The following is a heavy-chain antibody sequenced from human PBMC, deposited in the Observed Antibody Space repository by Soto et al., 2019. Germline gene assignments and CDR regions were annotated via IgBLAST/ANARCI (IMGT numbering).Heavy chain of an antibody. CDR3: ASLYGSGSLRFRTYYYGMDV. V-gene: IGHV4-34*01. J-gene: IGHJ6*02. D-gene: IGHD3-10*01. CDR1: GGSFSGYY. Sequence: PSETLSLTCAAYGGSFSGYYWSWIRQPPEKGLEWIGEINHSGSTNYNPSLKSRVTISVDTSKNKFSLKLSSVTAADTAVYYCASLYGSGSLRFRTYYYGMDVWGQGTTVTVSS. CDR2: INHSGST.